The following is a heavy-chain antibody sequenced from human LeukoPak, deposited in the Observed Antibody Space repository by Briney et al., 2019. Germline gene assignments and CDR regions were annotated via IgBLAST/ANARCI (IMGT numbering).Heavy chain of an antibody. V-gene: IGHV3-9*01. Sequence: GGSLRLSCAASGFTFDDYAMHWVRQAPGTGLEWVSGISWNSGSIGYADSVKGRFTISRDNAKNSLYLQMNSLRAEDTALYYCAKAGSWYGSYYFDYWGQGTLVTVSS. CDR1: GFTFDDYA. CDR2: ISWNSGSI. D-gene: IGHD6-13*01. J-gene: IGHJ4*02. CDR3: AKAGSWYGSYYFDY.